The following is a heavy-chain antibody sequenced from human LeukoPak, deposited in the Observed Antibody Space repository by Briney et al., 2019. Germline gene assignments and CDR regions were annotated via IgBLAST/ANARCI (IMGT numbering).Heavy chain of an antibody. V-gene: IGHV3-30*18. D-gene: IGHD3-22*01. CDR1: GFTFSSYG. J-gene: IGHJ4*02. CDR2: ISYDGSNK. Sequence: GGSLRLSCAASGFTFSSYGMHWVRQAPGKGLEWVAVISYDGSNKYYADSVKGRFTISRDNSKNTLYLQMNSLRAEDTAVYYCAKDVRIVVANPGDVDYWGQGTLVTVSS. CDR3: AKDVRIVVANPGDVDY.